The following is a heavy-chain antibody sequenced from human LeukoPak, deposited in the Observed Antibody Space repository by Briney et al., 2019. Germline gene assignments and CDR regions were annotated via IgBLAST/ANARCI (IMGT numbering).Heavy chain of an antibody. V-gene: IGHV3-48*03. CDR1: GFSFNSYE. CDR3: ASIAAAPDYYYYYMDV. D-gene: IGHD6-13*01. J-gene: IGHJ6*03. Sequence: GGSLRLSCAASGFSFNSYEMNWVRQAPGKGLEWVSYISSSGSIIYYADSVKGRFTISRDNAENSLYLQMNSLRAEDTAVYYCASIAAAPDYYYYYMDVWGKGTTVTVSS. CDR2: ISSSGSII.